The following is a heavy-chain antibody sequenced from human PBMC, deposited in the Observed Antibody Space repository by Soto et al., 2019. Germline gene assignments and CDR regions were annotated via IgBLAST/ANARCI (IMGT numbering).Heavy chain of an antibody. Sequence: EVQLVESGGGLVQPGRSVRLSCAASGFSFDDYAMHWVRQAPGKGLEWIAGISWNSVSIDYADSVKGRFTISRDNAKNSLYLQMNSLRAEDTALYYCAKERIRYLEDWSQGTLVTVSS. CDR2: ISWNSVSI. V-gene: IGHV3-9*01. D-gene: IGHD3-9*01. J-gene: IGHJ4*02. CDR3: AKERIRYLED. CDR1: GFSFDDYA.